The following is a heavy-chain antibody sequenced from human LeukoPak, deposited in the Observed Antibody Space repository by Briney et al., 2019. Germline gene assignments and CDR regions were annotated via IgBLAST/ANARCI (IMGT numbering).Heavy chain of an antibody. CDR2: IYSGGST. D-gene: IGHD7-27*01. J-gene: IGHJ4*02. CDR3: ARVPGAANFDY. V-gene: IGHV3-66*01. CDR1: GFTVSSNY. Sequence: PGGSLRLSCAASGFTVSSNYMSWVRQAPGKGLEWVSVIYSGGSTYYADSVKGRFTISRDNSKNTLYLQMNSLRAEDTAVYYCARVPGAANFDYWGQGTLVTVSS.